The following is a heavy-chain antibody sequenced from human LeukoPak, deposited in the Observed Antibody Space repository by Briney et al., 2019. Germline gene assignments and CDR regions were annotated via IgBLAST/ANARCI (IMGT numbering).Heavy chain of an antibody. Sequence: SETLSLTCTVSGGSINSGSYFWHWIRQPAGKGLEWIGRIHVSGNINNNPSLKSRDTMSIYTSKNQFSLNLRSVTAADTAVYYCARERYSSRGVYGMDVWGQGTTVTVSS. CDR1: GGSINSGSYF. V-gene: IGHV4-61*10. J-gene: IGHJ6*02. CDR2: IHVSGNI. D-gene: IGHD6-13*01. CDR3: ARERYSSRGVYGMDV.